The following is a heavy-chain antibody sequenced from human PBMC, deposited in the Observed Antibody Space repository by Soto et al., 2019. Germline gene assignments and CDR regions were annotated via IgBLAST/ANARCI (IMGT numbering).Heavy chain of an antibody. CDR1: GGTFSSXA. CDR2: IIPIFGTA. V-gene: IGHV1-69*13. J-gene: IGHJ4*02. D-gene: IGHD4-17*01. CDR3: ATSLDNDCGVFGPPDY. Sequence: SVKVSCKASGGTFSSXAISWVRQAPGQGLEWMGGIIPIFGTANYAQKFQGRVTITADESTSTAYMELSSLRSEDTAVYYCATSLDNDCGVFGPPDYWGQGTLVTVSS.